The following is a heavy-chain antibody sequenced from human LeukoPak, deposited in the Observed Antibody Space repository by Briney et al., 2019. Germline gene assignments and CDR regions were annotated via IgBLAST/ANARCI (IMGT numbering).Heavy chain of an antibody. CDR2: IYYSGST. J-gene: IGHJ6*03. CDR3: ASGSYSFYYMDV. Sequence: PSETLSLTCSVSGGSIRSYYWSWIRQPPGKGLEWIGYIYYSGSTNYNPSLKSRVTISVDASKNQFSLRLSSVTAADTAVYNCASGSYSFYYMDVWGKGTTVTVSS. D-gene: IGHD1-26*01. V-gene: IGHV4-59*01. CDR1: GGSIRSYY.